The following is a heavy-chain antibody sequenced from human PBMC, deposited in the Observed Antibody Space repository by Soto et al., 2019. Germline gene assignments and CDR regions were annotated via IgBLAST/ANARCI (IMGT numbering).Heavy chain of an antibody. CDR3: AREGVVVPAAISY. J-gene: IGHJ4*02. D-gene: IGHD2-2*01. CDR1: GGSISSGDYY. CDR2: IYYSGNT. Sequence: SETLSLTCTVSGGSISSGDYYWSWIRQPPGKGLEWIGYIYYSGNTYYNPSLKSRVTISVDTSKNQFSLKLSSVTAADTAVYYCAREGVVVPAAISYWGQGTLVTVSS. V-gene: IGHV4-30-4*01.